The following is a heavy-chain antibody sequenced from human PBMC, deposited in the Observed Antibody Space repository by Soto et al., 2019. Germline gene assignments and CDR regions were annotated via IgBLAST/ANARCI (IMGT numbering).Heavy chain of an antibody. CDR3: ARSGYSSSWYRWGWFDP. D-gene: IGHD6-13*01. J-gene: IGHJ5*02. V-gene: IGHV4-34*01. Sequence: SETLSLTCAVYGGSFSGYYWSWIRQPPGKGLEWIGEINHSGSTNYNPSLKSRVTISVDTSKNQFSLKLSSVTAADTAVYYCARSGYSSSWYRWGWFDPWGQGTLVTVSS. CDR2: INHSGST. CDR1: GGSFSGYY.